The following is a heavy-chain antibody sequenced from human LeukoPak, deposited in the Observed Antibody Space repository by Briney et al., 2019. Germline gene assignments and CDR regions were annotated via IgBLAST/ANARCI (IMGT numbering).Heavy chain of an antibody. CDR1: GGSISSGSYY. D-gene: IGHD6-19*01. CDR3: ARPRTNSYSSGWDERDWYFDL. J-gene: IGHJ2*01. CDR2: IYSSGST. Sequence: SETLSLTCTVSGGSISSGSYYWSWIRQPAGKGLEWIGHIYSSGSTNYNPSLKSRVTISVDTSKNQFSLNLNSVTAADTAVYYCARPRTNSYSSGWDERDWYFDLWGRGTLVTVSS. V-gene: IGHV4-61*09.